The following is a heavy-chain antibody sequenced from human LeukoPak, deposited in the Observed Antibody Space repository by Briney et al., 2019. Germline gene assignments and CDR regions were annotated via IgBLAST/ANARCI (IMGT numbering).Heavy chain of an antibody. CDR2: IYYSGTT. Sequence: SETLSLTCTVSGGSITTSTYYWGWIRQPPGRGLEWIGSIYYSGTTYYNPSLKSRVTISVDTSKNQFSLNLSSVTAADTAVYYCARVGTRNYYMDVWGKGTTVTVSS. CDR1: GGSITTSTYY. V-gene: IGHV4-39*07. J-gene: IGHJ6*03. CDR3: ARVGTRNYYMDV.